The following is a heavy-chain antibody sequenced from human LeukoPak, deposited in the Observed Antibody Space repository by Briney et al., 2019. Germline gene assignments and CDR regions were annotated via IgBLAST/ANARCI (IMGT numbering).Heavy chain of an antibody. V-gene: IGHV3-15*01. CDR3: TTGDYCDSSGYYNPFSSDY. J-gene: IGHJ4*02. CDR2: IKSKTDGGTT. CDR1: GFTFSNAW. D-gene: IGHD3-22*01. Sequence: GGSLRLSCAASGFTFSNAWMSWVRQAPGKGLEWVGRIKSKTDGGTTDYAAPVKGRFTISRDDSKNTLYLQMNSLKTEDTAVYYCTTGDYCDSSGYYNPFSSDYWGQGTLVTVSS.